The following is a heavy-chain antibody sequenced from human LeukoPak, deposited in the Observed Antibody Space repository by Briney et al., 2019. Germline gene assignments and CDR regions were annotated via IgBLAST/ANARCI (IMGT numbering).Heavy chain of an antibody. CDR1: GGSISSSSYY. J-gene: IGHJ4*02. V-gene: IGHV4-39*07. CDR2: IYYSGST. Sequence: SETLSLTCTVSGGSISSSSYYWGWIRQPPGKGLEWIGSIYYSGSTYYNPSLKSRVTISVDTSKNQFSLKLSSVTAADTAVYYCARIASGSRAWDEIDYWGQGILVTVSS. CDR3: ARIASGSRAWDEIDY. D-gene: IGHD6-19*01.